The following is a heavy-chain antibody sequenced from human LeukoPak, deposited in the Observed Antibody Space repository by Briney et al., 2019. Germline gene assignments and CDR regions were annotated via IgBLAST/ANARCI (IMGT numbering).Heavy chain of an antibody. V-gene: IGHV4-38-2*01. Sequence: SETLSLTCAVSCYSLSSGYYWVWIRQPPGKGLEWIGSIYHSGSTYYNPSLKSRVTISVDTSKNQFSLKLSSVTAADTAVYYCARGGAATGNFDYWGQGTLVTVSS. CDR3: ARGGAATGNFDY. J-gene: IGHJ4*02. CDR2: IYHSGST. CDR1: CYSLSSGYY. D-gene: IGHD2-15*01.